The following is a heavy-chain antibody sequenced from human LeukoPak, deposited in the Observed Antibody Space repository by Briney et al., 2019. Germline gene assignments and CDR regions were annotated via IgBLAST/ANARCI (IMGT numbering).Heavy chain of an antibody. D-gene: IGHD2-2*01. CDR3: ARRYCSSTSCCYFDY. CDR2: INVNRGGT. J-gene: IGHJ4*02. Sequence: ASLKVSCKASGDTFTDCYMHWVRQAPGQGLEWMGWINVNRGGTNYAQRFQGRVTMTRDTSITTAYMELSRLKSDDTAVYYCARRYCSSTSCCYFDYWGQGTLVTVSS. CDR1: GDTFTDCY. V-gene: IGHV1-2*02.